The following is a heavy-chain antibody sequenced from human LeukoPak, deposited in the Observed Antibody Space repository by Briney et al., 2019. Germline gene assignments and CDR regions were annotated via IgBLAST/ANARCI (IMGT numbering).Heavy chain of an antibody. J-gene: IGHJ4*02. V-gene: IGHV4-34*01. CDR3: AIRYRSGQMDY. D-gene: IGHD6-19*01. CDR1: GGSFSGYS. CDR2: INHSGST. Sequence: PSETLSLTCAVYGGSFSGYSWRWIRQPPGKGLEWIGEINHSGSTNYNPSLKSRVTMSVDTSKNQFPLKLSSVTAADTAVYFCAIRYRSGQMDYWGQGTLVTVSS.